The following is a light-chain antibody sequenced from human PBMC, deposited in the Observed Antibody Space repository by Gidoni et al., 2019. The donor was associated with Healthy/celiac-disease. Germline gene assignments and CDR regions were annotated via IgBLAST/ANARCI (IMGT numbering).Light chain of an antibody. CDR3: QQSYSNPLT. CDR1: QSISRY. Sequence: DIQMTPSPSSLSAAVGDRVTLTCRASQSISRYLHWYQQKPGKAPKLLIYAAYSLQSGVPSRFSCSGSGTDFTLTISSLQREDFATYYCQQSYSNPLTFGGGTKVEIK. CDR2: AAY. V-gene: IGKV1-39*01. J-gene: IGKJ4*01.